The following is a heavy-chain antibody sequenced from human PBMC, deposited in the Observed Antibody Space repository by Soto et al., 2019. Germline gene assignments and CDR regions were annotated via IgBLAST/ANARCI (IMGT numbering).Heavy chain of an antibody. CDR3: ARRYGWLYFDY. Sequence: SETLSLTCTVSGDSISSSNYFWGRIRQPPGKGLEWIGTIFYSGSTYYNPSLKSRVTISVDTSKNQFSLKLTSVTAADTALYYCARRYGWLYFDYWGQGSLVTVSS. CDR2: IFYSGST. D-gene: IGHD6-19*01. V-gene: IGHV4-39*01. J-gene: IGHJ4*02. CDR1: GDSISSSNYF.